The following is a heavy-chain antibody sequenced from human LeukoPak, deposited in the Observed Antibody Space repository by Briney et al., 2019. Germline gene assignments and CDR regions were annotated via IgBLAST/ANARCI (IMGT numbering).Heavy chain of an antibody. Sequence: GGSLRLSCAASGFTFSRYGMHWVRQAPGKGLEWVTFIRNDGSIEYYADSVKGRFTISRDNAKNSLYLQMNSLRAEDTAVYYCAELGITMIGGVWGKGTTVTISS. CDR2: IRNDGSIE. J-gene: IGHJ6*04. CDR1: GFTFSRYG. D-gene: IGHD3-10*02. CDR3: AELGITMIGGV. V-gene: IGHV3-30*02.